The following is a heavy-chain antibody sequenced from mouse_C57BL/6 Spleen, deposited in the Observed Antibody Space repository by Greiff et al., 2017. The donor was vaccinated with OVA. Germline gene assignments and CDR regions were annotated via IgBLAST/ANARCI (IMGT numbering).Heavy chain of an antibody. CDR1: GYTFTSYW. D-gene: IGHD1-1*01. CDR3: ARRYGSSGNYFDY. CDR2: IYPGSGST. Sequence: QVQLQQPGAELVKPGASVKMSCKASGYTFTSYWITWVKQRPGQGLEWIGAIYPGSGSTNYNEKFKSKATLTVDTSSSTAYVQLSSLTSEDSAVYYCARRYGSSGNYFDYWGQGTILTVSS. J-gene: IGHJ2*01. V-gene: IGHV1-55*01.